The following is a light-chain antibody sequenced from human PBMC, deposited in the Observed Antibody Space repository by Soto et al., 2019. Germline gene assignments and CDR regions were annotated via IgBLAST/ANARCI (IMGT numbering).Light chain of an antibody. V-gene: IGLV7-43*01. CDR1: TGAVTSGYY. CDR3: LIYYGGARV. CDR2: STS. J-gene: IGLJ3*02. Sequence: QAVVTQEPSLTVSPGGTVTLTCASNTGAVTSGYYPNWFQQKPGQAPRALIYSTSDKRSWTPARFSGSLLGGKAALTLSGVQPEDEAEYYCLIYYGGARVFGGGTKVTVL.